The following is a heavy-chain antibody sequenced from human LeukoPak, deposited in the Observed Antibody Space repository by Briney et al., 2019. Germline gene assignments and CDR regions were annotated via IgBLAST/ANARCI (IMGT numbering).Heavy chain of an antibody. Sequence: SETLSLTCTVSGGSIRSSSYYWGWIRQPPGKGLEWIGSIYYSGSTYYNPSLKSRVTISVDTSKNQFSLKLSSVTAADTAVYYCARGGSPIYYYYMDVWGKGTTVTISS. CDR3: ARGGSPIYYYYMDV. V-gene: IGHV4-39*07. J-gene: IGHJ6*03. CDR2: IYYSGST. D-gene: IGHD2-2*01. CDR1: GGSIRSSSYY.